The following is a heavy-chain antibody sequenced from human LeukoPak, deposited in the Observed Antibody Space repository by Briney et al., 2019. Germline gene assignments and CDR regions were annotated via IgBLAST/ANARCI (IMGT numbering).Heavy chain of an antibody. J-gene: IGHJ4*02. Sequence: QPGRSLRLSCAASGFTFDDYAMHWVRQAPGKGLEWVSGISWNSGSIGYADSVKGRFTISRDNAKNPLYLQMNSLRAEDTALYYCAKDSGDYWGQGTLVTVSS. CDR3: AKDSGDY. V-gene: IGHV3-9*01. D-gene: IGHD3-10*01. CDR2: ISWNSGSI. CDR1: GFTFDDYA.